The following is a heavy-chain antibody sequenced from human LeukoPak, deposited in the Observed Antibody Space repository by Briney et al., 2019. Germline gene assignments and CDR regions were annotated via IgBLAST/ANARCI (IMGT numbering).Heavy chain of an antibody. J-gene: IGHJ5*02. V-gene: IGHV3-21*01. CDR1: GFTFSSYS. D-gene: IGHD6-6*01. CDR2: ISSSSSYI. Sequence: KPGGSLRLSCAASGFTFSSYSMNSVRQAPGKGLEWVSSISSSSSYIYYADSVKGRFTISRDNAKNSLYLQMNSLRAEDTAVYYCARDSKRYSSSSDHWGQGTLVTVSS. CDR3: ARDSKRYSSSSDH.